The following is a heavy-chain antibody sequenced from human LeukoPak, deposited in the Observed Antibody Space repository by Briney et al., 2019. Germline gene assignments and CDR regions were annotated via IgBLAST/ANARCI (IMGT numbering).Heavy chain of an antibody. CDR3: ARDLYCGGDCYGGGAFDI. Sequence: SETLSLTCTVSGGSISSYYWSWIRQPPGEGLEWIGYIYNSGSTNYNPALKSQVTISVDTSKNQFSLKLSSVTAADTAVYYCARDLYCGGDCYGGGAFDIWGQGTMVTVSS. V-gene: IGHV4-59*01. J-gene: IGHJ3*02. D-gene: IGHD2-21*02. CDR2: IYNSGST. CDR1: GGSISSYY.